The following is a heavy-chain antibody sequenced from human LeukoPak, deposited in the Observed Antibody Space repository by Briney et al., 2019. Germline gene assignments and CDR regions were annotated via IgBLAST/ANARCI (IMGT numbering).Heavy chain of an antibody. CDR2: INNDGSTT. CDR3: AIGGTYGSGS. Sequence: GGSLRLSCTASGFTFANTWMHWVRQAPGKGLVWVSLINNDGSTTNYADSVKGRFTISRDNAKNTVYLQMNSLRAEDTAVYYCAIGGTYGSGSWGQGTLVTVSS. J-gene: IGHJ4*02. CDR1: GFTFANTW. D-gene: IGHD3-10*01. V-gene: IGHV3-74*01.